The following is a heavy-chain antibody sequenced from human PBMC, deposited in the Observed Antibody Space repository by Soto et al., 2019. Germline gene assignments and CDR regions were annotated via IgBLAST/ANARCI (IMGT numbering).Heavy chain of an antibody. CDR1: GGSRSNNDY. V-gene: IGHV4-39*02. Sequence: QLQVQESGPGLAKPSETLSLTCSVSGGSRSNNDYWAWIRQPPGKGLEWVGSTFYGGTTYYSPSLKSRLSISVDASKNQFSLKLSSVTAADTAVYYCAKVGGWDYYYYLDVWGKGTTVTVSS. D-gene: IGHD6-19*01. J-gene: IGHJ6*03. CDR2: TFYGGTT. CDR3: AKVGGWDYYYYLDV.